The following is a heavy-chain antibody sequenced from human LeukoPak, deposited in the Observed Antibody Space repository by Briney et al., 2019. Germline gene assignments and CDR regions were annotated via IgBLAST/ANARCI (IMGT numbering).Heavy chain of an antibody. Sequence: GGSLRLSCAASGFTFSSYSMNWVRQAPGKGLEWVSYISSSSSTMYYADSVKGRFTISRDNAKNSLYLQMNSLRAEDTALYYCARVDFDDYGDYDSLYYFDYWGQGTLVTVSS. V-gene: IGHV3-48*04. CDR3: ARVDFDDYGDYDSLYYFDY. D-gene: IGHD4-17*01. CDR2: ISSSSSTM. J-gene: IGHJ4*02. CDR1: GFTFSSYS.